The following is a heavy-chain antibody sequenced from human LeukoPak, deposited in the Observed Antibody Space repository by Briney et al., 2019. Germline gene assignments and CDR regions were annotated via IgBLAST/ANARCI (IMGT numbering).Heavy chain of an antibody. CDR1: GFTFSSYA. V-gene: IGHV3-23*01. D-gene: IGHD6-13*01. Sequence: GGSLRLSCAASGFTFSSYAMSWVRHAPGTGLEWVSAISGSGDNTHYADSVKGRFTISRDNSKNTLYLQMNSLGAEERDVYYCARSSSWFDYWGQGNLVTVSS. CDR2: ISGSGDNT. J-gene: IGHJ4*02. CDR3: ARSSSWFDY.